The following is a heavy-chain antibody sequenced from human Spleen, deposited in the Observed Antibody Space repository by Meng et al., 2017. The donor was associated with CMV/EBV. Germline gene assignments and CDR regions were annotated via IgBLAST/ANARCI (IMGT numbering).Heavy chain of an antibody. CDR1: GYIRSGGYD. Sequence: GYIRSGGYDWRWIRQHPGEGLEWSGYIYYSGNTYNNPSLKSRVTISVDTSKNQFSLKVTSVTAADTAVYYCATLRRYSYASSGYRDYWGQGTLVTVSS. CDR3: ATLRRYSYASSGYRDY. J-gene: IGHJ4*02. CDR2: IYYSGNT. D-gene: IGHD3-22*01. V-gene: IGHV4-31*02.